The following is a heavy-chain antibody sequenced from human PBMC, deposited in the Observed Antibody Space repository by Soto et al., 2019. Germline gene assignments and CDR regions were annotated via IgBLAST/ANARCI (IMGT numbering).Heavy chain of an antibody. Sequence: AAETLCLTCTVSVGAVSIGTYYWSWIRQPPGKGLEWIGHIYFTGSTNYNPSLKSRVTMSLDTSRNQFSLKLSSVTAADTAVYYCTRGPHRVQWFDPWGLGTLVTVSS. CDR3: TRGPHRVQWFDP. CDR1: VGAVSIGTYY. V-gene: IGHV4-61*01. J-gene: IGHJ5*02. CDR2: IYFTGST.